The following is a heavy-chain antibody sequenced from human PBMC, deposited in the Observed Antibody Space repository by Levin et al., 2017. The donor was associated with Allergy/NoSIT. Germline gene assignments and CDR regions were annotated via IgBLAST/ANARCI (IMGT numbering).Heavy chain of an antibody. V-gene: IGHV3-48*02. Sequence: LSLTCAASGFTFSDYSLHWVRQVPGKGLQWLAYISTNGITKYYVDSVRGRFTISRDNAKNSLYLQMNGLRDEDTGVYYCSRDQLAASISGLGHWGQGTQVTVSS. CDR3: SRDQLAASISGLGH. CDR2: ISTNGITK. CDR1: GFTFSDYS. D-gene: IGHD2-2*02. J-gene: IGHJ1*01.